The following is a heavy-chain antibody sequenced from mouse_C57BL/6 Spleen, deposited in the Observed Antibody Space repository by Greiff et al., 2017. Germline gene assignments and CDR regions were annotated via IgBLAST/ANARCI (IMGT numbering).Heavy chain of an antibody. CDR2: ISPRSGNT. J-gene: IGHJ3*01. CDR3: ARRGTAQAPWFAY. CDR1: GYNFRSYG. D-gene: IGHD3-2*02. V-gene: IGHV1-81*01. Sequence: VKLMESGAELARPGASVKLSCKASGYNFRSYGISWVKQRTGQGLEWIGEISPRSGNTYYNEKFKGKATLTADNSSSTAYMELRSLTSEDSSVKFCARRGTAQAPWFAYWGQGTLVTVSA.